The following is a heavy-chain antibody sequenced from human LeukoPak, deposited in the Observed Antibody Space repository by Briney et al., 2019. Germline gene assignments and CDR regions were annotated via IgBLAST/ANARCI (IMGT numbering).Heavy chain of an antibody. CDR1: GFTFSSYA. J-gene: IGHJ4*02. D-gene: IGHD2-2*01. Sequence: GGSLRLSCAASGFTFSSYAMSWVRQAPGKGLEWVSAISGSGGSTYYADSVKGRFTISRDNSKNTLFMQMNSLRAEDTAVYYCAKDECSTTSCYFVAYYFNSWGPGTPVTVSS. V-gene: IGHV3-23*01. CDR3: AKDECSTTSCYFVAYYFNS. CDR2: ISGSGGST.